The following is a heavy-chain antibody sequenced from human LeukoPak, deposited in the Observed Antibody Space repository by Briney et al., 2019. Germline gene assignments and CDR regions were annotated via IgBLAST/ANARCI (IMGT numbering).Heavy chain of an antibody. J-gene: IGHJ3*02. CDR3: ARGWAYCSSTSCYLNIRSRGADDAFDI. D-gene: IGHD2-2*01. CDR2: ISSSGSTI. Sequence: GGSLRLSCAASGFTFSDYYMSWIRQAPGKGLEWVSYISSSGSTIYYADSVKGRFTISRDNAKNSLYLQMNSLRAEDTAVYYCARGWAYCSSTSCYLNIRSRGADDAFDIWGQGTMVTVSS. CDR1: GFTFSDYY. V-gene: IGHV3-11*01.